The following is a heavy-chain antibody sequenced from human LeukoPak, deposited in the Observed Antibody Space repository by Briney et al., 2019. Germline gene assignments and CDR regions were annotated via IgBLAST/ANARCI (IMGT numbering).Heavy chain of an antibody. J-gene: IGHJ6*04. Sequence: GGSLRLSCAASEFTFSSYAMSWVRQAPGKGLQWVSAVSASGGSTYYADSVKGRFTISRDNSKNTLYLQMNSLRAEDTAVYYCAKGLLWFGELYSGMDVWGKGTTVTVSS. CDR1: EFTFSSYA. D-gene: IGHD3-10*01. CDR3: AKGLLWFGELYSGMDV. CDR2: VSASGGST. V-gene: IGHV3-23*01.